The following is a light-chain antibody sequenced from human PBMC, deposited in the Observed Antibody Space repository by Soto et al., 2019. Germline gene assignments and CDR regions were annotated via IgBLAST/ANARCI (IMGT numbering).Light chain of an antibody. CDR3: HQYAASPLT. Sequence: EIVLTQSPGTLSLSPGESTTLSCRASQSVGRNFLAWYQQKPGRAPRLLIHGASYRATGVPDRFSGSGSETDFTLTISSLEPEDCAVYYCHQYAASPLTFGGGTKVEIK. CDR1: QSVGRNF. J-gene: IGKJ4*01. V-gene: IGKV3-20*01. CDR2: GAS.